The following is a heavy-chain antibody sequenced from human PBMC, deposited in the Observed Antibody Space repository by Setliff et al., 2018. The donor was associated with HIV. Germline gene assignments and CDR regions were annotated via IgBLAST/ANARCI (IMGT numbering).Heavy chain of an antibody. CDR1: GYMFTSYG. J-gene: IGHJ4*02. V-gene: IGHV1-18*01. CDR2: ISTYNGNT. CDR3: ARDMDYSKPDY. D-gene: IGHD4-4*01. Sequence: ASVKVSCKASGYMFTSYGIGWVRQAPGQGLEWMAWISTYNGNTNYAPQFQGRVSVTTDTATSTVHMERRSLRSDDTAMYYCARDMDYSKPDYWGQGTLVTVSS.